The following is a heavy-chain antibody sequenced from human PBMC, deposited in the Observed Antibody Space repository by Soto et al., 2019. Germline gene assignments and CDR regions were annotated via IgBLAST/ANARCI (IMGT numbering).Heavy chain of an antibody. Sequence: QVQLQQWGAGLLKPSETLSLTCVVYGGSFSGSYWSWIRQPPGKGLEWIGEINHSGFTNYNPSLKRRVTIAADTSNNHFSLSRSSVTAADTAVYDGARGDMGYYYYDGMDLWGQGTTVTVSS. CDR3: ARGDMGYYYYDGMDL. CDR1: GGSFSGSY. J-gene: IGHJ6*02. CDR2: INHSGFT. V-gene: IGHV4-34*01.